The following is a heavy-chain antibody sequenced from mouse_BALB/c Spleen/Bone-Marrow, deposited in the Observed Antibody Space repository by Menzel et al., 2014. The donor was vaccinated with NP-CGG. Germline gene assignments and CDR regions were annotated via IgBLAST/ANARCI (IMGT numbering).Heavy chain of an antibody. Sequence: QVQLQQPGPELVRPGVSVKISCKGSGYTFTDYAMHWAKQRHAKSLEWIGVISTYFGNTNYNQKFKGKATMTVDKSSSTAYMELARLTSEDSAIYYCARAGYGSSYDWFAYWGQGTLVTVSA. D-gene: IGHD1-1*01. J-gene: IGHJ3*01. CDR3: ARAGYGSSYDWFAY. V-gene: IGHV1-67*01. CDR1: GYTFTDYA. CDR2: ISTYFGNT.